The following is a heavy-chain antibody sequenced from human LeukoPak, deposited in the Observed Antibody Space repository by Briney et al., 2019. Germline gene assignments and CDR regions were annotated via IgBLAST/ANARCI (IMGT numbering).Heavy chain of an antibody. J-gene: IGHJ4*02. D-gene: IGHD6-13*01. CDR3: ARERTDPAAGHRVFDY. V-gene: IGHV3-30-3*01. Sequence: PGGSLRLSCAASGFTFSSYAMSWVRQAPGKGLEWVAVISYDGSNKYYADSVKGRFTISRDNSKNTLYLQMNSLRAEDTAVYYCARERTDPAAGHRVFDYWGQGTLVTVSA. CDR2: ISYDGSNK. CDR1: GFTFSSYA.